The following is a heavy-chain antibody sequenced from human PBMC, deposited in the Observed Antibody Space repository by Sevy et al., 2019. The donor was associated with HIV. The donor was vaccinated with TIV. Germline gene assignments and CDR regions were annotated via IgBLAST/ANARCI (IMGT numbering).Heavy chain of an antibody. V-gene: IGHV1-2*02. CDR1: GYIFTGYY. Sequence: ASVKVSCKASGYIFTGYYMHWVRQAPGQGLAWMGWNNPNSGGTKYAQKFQGRVTMTRDKSISTVYMELSRLRSDDTAVYFCARRYSNSLNYFDFWGQGTLVTVSS. CDR2: NNPNSGGT. J-gene: IGHJ4*02. CDR3: ARRYSNSLNYFDF. D-gene: IGHD6-13*01.